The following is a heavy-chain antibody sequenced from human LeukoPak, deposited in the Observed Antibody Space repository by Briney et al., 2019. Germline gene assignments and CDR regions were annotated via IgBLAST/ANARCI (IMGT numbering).Heavy chain of an antibody. V-gene: IGHV3-9*01. CDR3: AKDSATMVRGVMEFDP. D-gene: IGHD3-10*01. J-gene: IGHJ5*02. CDR2: ICWNSGSI. Sequence: PGGSLRLSCAVSGFTFDVYAMPWVRQAPGKGLEWVSCICWNSGSIGYADSVKGRFTISRDNAKNSLYLQMNSLRAEDTALYYCAKDSATMVRGVMEFDPWGQGTLVTVSS. CDR1: GFTFDVYA.